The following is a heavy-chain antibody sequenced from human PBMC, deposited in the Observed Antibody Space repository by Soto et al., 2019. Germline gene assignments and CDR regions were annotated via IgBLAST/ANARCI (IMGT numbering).Heavy chain of an antibody. CDR3: ARVSSSWYKDYFDY. CDR1: GGTFSNYA. V-gene: IGHV1-69*13. CDR2: IIPIFGTT. Sequence: SGKVSCKASGGTFSNYAISWVRQAPGQGLEWMGGIIPIFGTTNYAQRFQGRVTITADESTSTAYMELSSLRSEDTAVYYCARVSSSWYKDYFDYWGQGTLVTV. D-gene: IGHD6-13*01. J-gene: IGHJ4*02.